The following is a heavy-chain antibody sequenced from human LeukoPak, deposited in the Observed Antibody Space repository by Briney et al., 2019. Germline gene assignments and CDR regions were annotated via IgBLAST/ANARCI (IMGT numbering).Heavy chain of an antibody. D-gene: IGHD1-1*01. V-gene: IGHV1-2*02. CDR1: GYTFTGYY. J-gene: IGHJ6*03. Sequence: ASVKVSCKASGYTFTGYYMHWVRQAPGQGLEWMGWINPNSGGTNYAQKFQGRVTMTRDTSISTAYMELSRLRSDDTAVYYCARVIVRGYYYYYYYMDVWGKGTTVTVSS. CDR2: INPNSGGT. CDR3: ARVIVRGYYYYYYYMDV.